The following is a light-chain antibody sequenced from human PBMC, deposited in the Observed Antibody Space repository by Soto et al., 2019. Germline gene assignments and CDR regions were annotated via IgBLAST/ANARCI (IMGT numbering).Light chain of an antibody. V-gene: IGLV1-40*01. CDR2: DNS. J-gene: IGLJ1*01. Sequence: QAVVTQPPSVSGAPGQRVTISCTGSSSNIGAGYDVHWYQQLPGTAPKLLIYDNSNRPSGVPDRFSGSKSGTSASLAITGLQAEDEADYYCQSYDSSLSGGVFGTGTKVTVL. CDR3: QSYDSSLSGGV. CDR1: SSNIGAGYD.